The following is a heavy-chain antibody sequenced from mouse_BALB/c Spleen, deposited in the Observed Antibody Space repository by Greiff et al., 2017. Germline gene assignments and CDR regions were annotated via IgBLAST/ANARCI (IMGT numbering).Heavy chain of an antibody. Sequence: DVQLQESGPGLVKPSQSLSLTCTVTGYSITSDYAWNWIRQFPGNKLEWMGYISYSGSTSYNPSLKSRISITRDTSKNQFFLQLNSVTTEDTATYYCARVDGNYGAWFAYWGQGTLVTVSA. CDR3: ARVDGNYGAWFAY. J-gene: IGHJ3*01. D-gene: IGHD2-1*01. CDR2: ISYSGST. CDR1: GYSITSDYA. V-gene: IGHV3-2*02.